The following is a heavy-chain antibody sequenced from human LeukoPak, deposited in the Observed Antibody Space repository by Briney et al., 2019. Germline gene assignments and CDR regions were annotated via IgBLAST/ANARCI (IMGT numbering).Heavy chain of an antibody. Sequence: PGGSLRLSCAASGFTFKSYSINWVRQAPGKGLEWVSVIYSGGSTYYADSVKGRFTISRDNSKNTLYLQMNSLRAEDTAVYYCARQWYYYDSSGYLISLDAFDIWGQGTMVTVSS. CDR2: IYSGGST. CDR1: GFTFKSYS. V-gene: IGHV3-66*04. CDR3: ARQWYYYDSSGYLISLDAFDI. J-gene: IGHJ3*02. D-gene: IGHD3-22*01.